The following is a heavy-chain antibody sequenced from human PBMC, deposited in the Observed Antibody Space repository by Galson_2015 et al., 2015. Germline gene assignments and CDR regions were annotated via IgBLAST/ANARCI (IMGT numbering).Heavy chain of an antibody. CDR2: ISGSGGSP. CDR1: GFTFSSYA. CDR3: ARDSGSSLDY. D-gene: IGHD1-26*01. J-gene: IGHJ4*02. V-gene: IGHV3-23*01. Sequence: SPRPPSPAPGFTFSSYAMRWVRQAPGNGLERVSVISGSGGSPYYADSVKGRFTISRDNSKNTLYLQMNSLRAEDTAVYYCARDSGSSLDYWGQGTLVTVSS.